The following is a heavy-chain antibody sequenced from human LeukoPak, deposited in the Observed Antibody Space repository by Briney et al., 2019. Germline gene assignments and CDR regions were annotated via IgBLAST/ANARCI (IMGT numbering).Heavy chain of an antibody. CDR3: AKDRCSRTNCYLFDF. Sequence: GGSLRLSCATSGFTFATYAMNWVRQAPGKGLEWVSGFSGSGGNTPYADSVKGRFTISRDSSKNTLYLQMDSLRADDTAVYYCAKDRCSRTNCYLFDFWGQGTLVTVSS. V-gene: IGHV3-23*01. CDR1: GFTFATYA. D-gene: IGHD2-2*01. J-gene: IGHJ4*02. CDR2: FSGSGGNT.